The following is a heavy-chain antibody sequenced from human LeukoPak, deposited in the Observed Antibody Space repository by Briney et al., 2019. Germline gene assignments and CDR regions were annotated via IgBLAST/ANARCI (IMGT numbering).Heavy chain of an antibody. CDR1: GFSFSSYA. D-gene: IGHD3-16*01. J-gene: IGHJ4*02. CDR3: ARRYEV. Sequence: GGSLRLSCAASGFSFSSYAMHWVRQAPGKGLEWVAFISYDGSNKYYADSVKGRFTISRDNSKNTLYLQMNSLRAEDTAVYYCARRYEVWGQGTLVTVSS. V-gene: IGHV3-30-3*01. CDR2: ISYDGSNK.